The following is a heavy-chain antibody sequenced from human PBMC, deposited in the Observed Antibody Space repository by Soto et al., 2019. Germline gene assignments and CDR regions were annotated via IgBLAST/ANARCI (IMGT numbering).Heavy chain of an antibody. D-gene: IGHD5-18*01. Sequence: SETLSLTCTVSGASISNDYWSWIRQPPGKRLEYIGFIYNGGSPNYNPSLESRLTISPDTSKNQFSLKLSSVTAADTAVYYCARRYGSCFDYWGQGTLVTVSS. CDR2: IYNGGSP. CDR1: GASISNDY. V-gene: IGHV4-59*08. J-gene: IGHJ4*02. CDR3: ARRYGSCFDY.